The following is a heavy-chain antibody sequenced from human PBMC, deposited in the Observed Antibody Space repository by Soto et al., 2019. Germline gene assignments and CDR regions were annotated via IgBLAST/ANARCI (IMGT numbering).Heavy chain of an antibody. CDR3: ASHYDILTPFDY. J-gene: IGHJ4*02. Sequence: TLSLTCTVPGGSISSGGYYWSWILQHPGKGLEWIGYIYYSGSTYYNPSLKSRVTISVDTSKNQFSLKLSSVTAADTAVYYCASHYDILTPFDYWGQGTLVTVSS. CDR2: IYYSGST. V-gene: IGHV4-31*03. D-gene: IGHD3-9*01. CDR1: GGSISSGGYY.